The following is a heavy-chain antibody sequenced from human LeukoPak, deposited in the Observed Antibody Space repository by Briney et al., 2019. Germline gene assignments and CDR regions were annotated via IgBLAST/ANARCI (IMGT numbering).Heavy chain of an antibody. J-gene: IGHJ4*02. CDR3: ARRSHRLDWLLWKP. D-gene: IGHD3-9*01. V-gene: IGHV4-38-2*02. CDR1: GYSINSGYY. CDR2: IYHSGST. Sequence: PSETLSLTCTVSGYSINSGYYWGWIRQPPGKGLEWIGSIYHSGSTYYNPSLKSRLTISVDTSKNQFSLKLSSVTAADTAVYYCARRSHRLDWLLWKPWGQGTLVTVSS.